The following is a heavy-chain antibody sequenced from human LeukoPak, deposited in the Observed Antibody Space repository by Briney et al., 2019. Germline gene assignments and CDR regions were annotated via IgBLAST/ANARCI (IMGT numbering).Heavy chain of an antibody. J-gene: IGHJ5*02. CDR2: IYYSGST. V-gene: IGHV4-39*07. CDR1: GGSISSSSYY. D-gene: IGHD2-15*01. Sequence: KPSETLSLTCTVSGGSISSSSYYWGWIRQPPGKGLEWIGSIYYSGSTYYNPSLKSRVTISVDTSKNQFSLKLSSVTAADTAVYYCARGRGYCSGGSCYPEGNWFDPWGQGTLVTVSS. CDR3: ARGRGYCSGGSCYPEGNWFDP.